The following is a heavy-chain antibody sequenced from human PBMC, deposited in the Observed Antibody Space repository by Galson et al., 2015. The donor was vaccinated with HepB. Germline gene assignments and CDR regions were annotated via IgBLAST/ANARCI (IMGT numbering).Heavy chain of an antibody. Sequence: SVKVSCKASGYTFSSYSIAWVRQAPGQGLEWMGWISTYDSSTNYAQKPQGKVTMTTETSTTTAYMELRSLRSDDTAVYYCARGALVGVANATLNNWFDPWGQGTLVTVSS. V-gene: IGHV1-18*01. D-gene: IGHD2-15*01. CDR3: ARGALVGVANATLNNWFDP. CDR1: GYTFSSYS. CDR2: ISTYDSST. J-gene: IGHJ5*02.